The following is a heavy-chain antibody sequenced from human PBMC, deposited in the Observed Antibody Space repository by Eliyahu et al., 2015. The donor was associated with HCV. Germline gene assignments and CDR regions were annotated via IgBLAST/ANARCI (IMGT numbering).Heavy chain of an antibody. CDR1: GFSLSNARMG. CDR3: ARTRTYYDFWSGESHYYFDY. D-gene: IGHD3-3*01. CDR2: IFSNDEK. V-gene: IGHV2-26*01. J-gene: IGHJ4*02. Sequence: VTLKESGPVLVKPTETLTLTCTVSGFSLSNARMGVSWIRQPPGKALEWLAHIFSNDEKSYSTSLKSRLTISKDTSKSQVVLTMTNMDPVDTATYYCARTRTYYDFWSGESHYYFDYWGQGTLVTVSS.